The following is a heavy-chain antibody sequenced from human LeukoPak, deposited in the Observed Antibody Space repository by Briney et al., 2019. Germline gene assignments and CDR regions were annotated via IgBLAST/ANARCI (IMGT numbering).Heavy chain of an antibody. CDR3: ARDLYCSSTSCYALFDY. CDR2: IKPDGSEK. D-gene: IGHD2-2*01. V-gene: IGHV3-7*05. CDR1: EFTFSTYW. J-gene: IGHJ4*02. Sequence: PGGSLRLSCGASEFTFSTYWMSWVRQAPGKGLEWVANIKPDGSEKHYVDSVKGRFTISRDNAKNSLYQMNSLRAEDTAVYYCARDLYCSSTSCYALFDYWGQGTLVTVSS.